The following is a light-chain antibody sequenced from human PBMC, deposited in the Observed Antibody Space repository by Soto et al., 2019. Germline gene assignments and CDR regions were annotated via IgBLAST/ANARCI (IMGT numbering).Light chain of an antibody. V-gene: IGLV1-40*01. CDR3: QSYDSRLRAWV. CDR2: TNT. CDR1: RSNIGAGYD. Sequence: QSALTQPPSVSGAPGQRVTISCTGSRSNIGAGYDVHWYQQLPGTAPRLLIYTNTYRPSGVPDRFSGSKSGTSASLAISGLQAEDEADYYCQSYDSRLRAWVFGTGTKVTVL. J-gene: IGLJ1*01.